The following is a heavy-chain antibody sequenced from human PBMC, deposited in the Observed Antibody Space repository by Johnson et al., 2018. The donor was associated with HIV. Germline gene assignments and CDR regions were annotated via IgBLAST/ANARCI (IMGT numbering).Heavy chain of an antibody. CDR1: GFTFTNYW. CDR3: ARGGVGDVFDI. D-gene: IGHD1-26*01. V-gene: IGHV3-7*02. Sequence: VQLVESGGGLVQPGGSLRLSCAASGFTFTNYWMSWVRQVPGKGLEWMANIKQDGSEKYYVDSVKGRFTISRDNAKNLLYLQMNSLRAEDTAVYYCARGGVGDVFDIWGQGTMVTVSS. J-gene: IGHJ3*02. CDR2: IKQDGSEK.